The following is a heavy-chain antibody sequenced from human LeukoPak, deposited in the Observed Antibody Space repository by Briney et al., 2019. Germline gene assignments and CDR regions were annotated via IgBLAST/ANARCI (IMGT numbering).Heavy chain of an antibody. D-gene: IGHD6-19*01. V-gene: IGHV3-30*02. J-gene: IGHJ6*02. CDR3: AKDVLEYSSGCGDV. CDR1: GFTFTSYA. CDR2: IRYGGSNK. Sequence: GGSLRLSCTASGFTFTSYAMHWVRQAPGKGLEWVAFIRYGGSNKYYADSVKGRFTISRDNSKNTLYLQMNSLRAEDTAVYYCAKDVLEYSSGCGDVWGQGTTVTVSS.